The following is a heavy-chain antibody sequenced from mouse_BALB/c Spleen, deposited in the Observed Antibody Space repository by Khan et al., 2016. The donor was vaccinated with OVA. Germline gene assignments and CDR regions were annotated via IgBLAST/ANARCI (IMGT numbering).Heavy chain of an antibody. Sequence: VQLQQSGAELVKPGASVKLSCTASGFNIKDTYIHWMKQRPEQGLEWIGRIDPATENLKYDPNFQGKATVTADTSSNTAYLHLSSLTSEDTAGYYGSRTAIHCYGSVAMDYWGLGTSVTVSS. CDR1: GFNIKDTY. D-gene: IGHD1-2*01. CDR3: SRTAIHCYGSVAMDY. V-gene: IGHV14-3*02. J-gene: IGHJ4*01. CDR2: IDPATENL.